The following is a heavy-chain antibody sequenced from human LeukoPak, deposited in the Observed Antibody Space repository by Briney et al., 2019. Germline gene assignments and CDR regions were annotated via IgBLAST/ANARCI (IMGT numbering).Heavy chain of an antibody. CDR2: INHSGST. D-gene: IGHD2-2*01. J-gene: IGHJ5*02. CDR3: ARGPNRITSFAWLAQGPGFDP. Sequence: SETLSLTCAVYGGSFSGYYWSWIRQPPGKGLEWIGEINHSGSTNYNPPLKSRVTISVDTSKNQFSLKLSSVTAADTAVYYCARGPNRITSFAWLAQGPGFDPWGQGTLVTVSS. CDR1: GGSFSGYY. V-gene: IGHV4-34*01.